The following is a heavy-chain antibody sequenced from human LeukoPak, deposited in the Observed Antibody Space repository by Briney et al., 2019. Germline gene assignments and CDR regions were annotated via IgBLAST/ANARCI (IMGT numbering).Heavy chain of an antibody. CDR2: TSAYNGNT. Sequence: ASVKVSCKASGYTFTSYGISWVRQAPGQGLEWMGWTSAYNGNTNHAQKLQGRVTMTTDTSTSTAYMELRSLRSDDTAVYYCARGPAAGAAAGLFDPWGQGTLVTVSS. D-gene: IGHD6-13*01. CDR1: GYTFTSYG. CDR3: ARGPAAGAAAGLFDP. V-gene: IGHV1-18*01. J-gene: IGHJ5*02.